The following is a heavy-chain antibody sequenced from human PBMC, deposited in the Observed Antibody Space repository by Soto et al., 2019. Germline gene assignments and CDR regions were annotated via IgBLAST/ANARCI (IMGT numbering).Heavy chain of an antibody. CDR2: IYYSGNT. V-gene: IGHV4-39*01. CDR1: GGSIVTSSYY. CDR3: ARLPQEYNYYGMDV. Sequence: ETLSLTCTVSGGSIVTSSYYWGWIRQPPGKGLEWLGHIYYSGNTYYHPSLKSRVTISVDTSRNQFSLRLSSVTAADTAVYYCARLPQEYNYYGMDVWGQGTTVTVSS. D-gene: IGHD1-1*01. J-gene: IGHJ6*02.